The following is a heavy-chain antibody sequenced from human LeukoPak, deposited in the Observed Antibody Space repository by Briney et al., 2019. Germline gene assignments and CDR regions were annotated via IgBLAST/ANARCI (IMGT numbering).Heavy chain of an antibody. V-gene: IGHV4-34*01. CDR1: GGSFSGYY. Sequence: SETLSLTCAVYGGSFSGYYWSWIRQPPGKGLEWIGEINHSGSTNYNPSLKSRGTISVDTSKNQFSLKLRSVTAADTAVYYCARDRMGTVMVPIDYWGQGTLVTVSS. CDR3: ARDRMGTVMVPIDY. D-gene: IGHD5-18*01. CDR2: INHSGST. J-gene: IGHJ4*02.